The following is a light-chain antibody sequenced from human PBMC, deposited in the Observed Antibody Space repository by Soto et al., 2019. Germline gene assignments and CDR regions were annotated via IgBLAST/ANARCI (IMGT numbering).Light chain of an antibody. CDR1: QSVSSY. J-gene: IGKJ4*01. CDR2: DAS. Sequence: EIVLTQSPATLSLSPGERATLSCRASQSVSSYLAWYQQNPGQAPRLLLYDASNRATGIPARFSGSGSGTDFTLTISSLEPEDFAVYYCQQRSNWPPLTFGGGTKGEIK. CDR3: QQRSNWPPLT. V-gene: IGKV3-11*01.